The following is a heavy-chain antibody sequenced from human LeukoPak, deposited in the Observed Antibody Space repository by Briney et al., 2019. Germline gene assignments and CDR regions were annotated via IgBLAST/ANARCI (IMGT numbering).Heavy chain of an antibody. V-gene: IGHV1-69*05. CDR1: GGTFSSYA. D-gene: IGHD2-2*01. CDR3: ALSSTSHYYYYMDV. Sequence: EALVKVSCKASGGTFSSYAISWVRQAPGQGLEWMGGIIPIFGTANYAQKFQGRVTITTDESTSTAYMELSSLRSEDTAVYYCALSSTSHYYYYMDVWGKGTTVTVSS. J-gene: IGHJ6*03. CDR2: IIPIFGTA.